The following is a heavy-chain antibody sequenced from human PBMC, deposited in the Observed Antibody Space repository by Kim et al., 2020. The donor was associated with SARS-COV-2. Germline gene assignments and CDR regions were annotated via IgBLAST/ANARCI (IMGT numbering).Heavy chain of an antibody. D-gene: IGHD3-10*01. CDR1: GGTFSSYT. CDR3: ARLDSGSGSYVDY. Sequence: SVKVSCKASGGTFSSYTISWVRQAPGQGLEWMGRIIPILGIANYAQKFQGRVTITADKSTSTAYMELSSLRSEDTAVYYCARLDSGSGSYVDYWGQGTLVTVSS. CDR2: IIPILGIA. J-gene: IGHJ4*02. V-gene: IGHV1-69*02.